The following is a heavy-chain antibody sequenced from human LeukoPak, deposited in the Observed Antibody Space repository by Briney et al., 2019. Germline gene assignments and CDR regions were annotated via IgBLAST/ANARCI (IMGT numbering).Heavy chain of an antibody. Sequence: SETLSLTCTVSGYSISSGYYWDWIRQPPGKGLEWIGNIYHSGNTYYNPSLKSRVTISVDTSKNQFSLKLNSVIAADTAVYYCARQGGGYCSSTRCYSALDIWGQGTMVTVSS. D-gene: IGHD2-2*02. CDR2: IYHSGNT. CDR1: GYSISSGYY. J-gene: IGHJ3*02. CDR3: ARQGGGYCSSTRCYSALDI. V-gene: IGHV4-38-2*02.